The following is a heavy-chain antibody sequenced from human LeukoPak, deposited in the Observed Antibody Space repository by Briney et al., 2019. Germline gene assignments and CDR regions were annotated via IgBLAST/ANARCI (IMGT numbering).Heavy chain of an antibody. CDR3: ARAPYYDYVWGSYRSRDWFDP. Sequence: SETLSLTCTVSGGSINDHHWSWIRQPPGKGLEWIGYISHSGSTNYNPSLKSRVTISVDTSKNQFSLKLSSVTAADTAVYYCARAPYYDYVWGSYRSRDWFDPWGQGTLVTVSS. CDR2: ISHSGST. V-gene: IGHV4-59*11. J-gene: IGHJ5*02. CDR1: GGSINDHH. D-gene: IGHD3-16*02.